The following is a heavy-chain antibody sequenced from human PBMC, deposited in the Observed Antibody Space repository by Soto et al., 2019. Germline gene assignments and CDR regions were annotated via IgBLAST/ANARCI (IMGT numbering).Heavy chain of an antibody. CDR1: GVTFSSYA. CDR3: ARDYLYYDILTGSSPYYYYYGMDV. J-gene: IGHJ6*02. CDR2: IIPIFGTA. V-gene: IGHV1-69*06. Sequence: ASVKVSCKASGVTFSSYAISWVRQAPGQGLEWMGGIIPIFGTANYAQKFQGRVTITADKSTSTAYMELSSLRSEDTAVYYCARDYLYYDILTGSSPYYYYYGMDVWGQGTTVTVSS. D-gene: IGHD3-9*01.